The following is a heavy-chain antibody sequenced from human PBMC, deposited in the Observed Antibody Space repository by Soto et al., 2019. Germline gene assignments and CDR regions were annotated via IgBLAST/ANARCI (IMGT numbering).Heavy chain of an antibody. CDR2: INAGNGNT. Sequence: VSVKRYCKASGYAFTSYAMDWVRQAPGQRLEWMGWINAGNGNTKYSQKFQGRVTITRDTSASTAYMELSSLRSEDTAVYYCARDSIAVAGTLFRFDPWGQGTLVTVSS. CDR3: ARDSIAVAGTLFRFDP. CDR1: GYAFTSYA. V-gene: IGHV1-3*01. D-gene: IGHD6-19*01. J-gene: IGHJ5*02.